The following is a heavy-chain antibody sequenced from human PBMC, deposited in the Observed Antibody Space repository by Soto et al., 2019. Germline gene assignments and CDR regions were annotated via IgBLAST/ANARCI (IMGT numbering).Heavy chain of an antibody. J-gene: IGHJ4*02. D-gene: IGHD3-10*01. CDR2: IYTRGST. CDR3: ARNSWAYYYGSGMGLSPPTHFDY. CDR1: GGSISSYY. V-gene: IGHV4-4*07. Sequence: QVQLQESGPGLVKPSETLSLTCTVSGGSISSYYWSWIRQPAGKGLEWIGRIYTRGSTNYNPSLKSRVTMSVDTSKNQFSLKLSSVTAADTAVYYCARNSWAYYYGSGMGLSPPTHFDYWGQGTLVTVSS.